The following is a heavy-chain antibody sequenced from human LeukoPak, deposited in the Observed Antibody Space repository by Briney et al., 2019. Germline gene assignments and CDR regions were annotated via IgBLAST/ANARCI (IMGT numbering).Heavy chain of an antibody. CDR2: ISSSSSYV. V-gene: IGHV3-21*01. J-gene: IGHJ6*03. CDR1: GFTFSSYS. CDR3: ARDKAGTTPYYYYSMDV. Sequence: GGSLRLSCAASGFTFSSYSMNWVRQAPGKGLEWVSSISSSSSYVYYADSVKGRFTISRDNAKNSLYLQMNSLRAEDTAVYYCARDKAGTTPYYYYSMDVWGKGTTVTVSS. D-gene: IGHD1-14*01.